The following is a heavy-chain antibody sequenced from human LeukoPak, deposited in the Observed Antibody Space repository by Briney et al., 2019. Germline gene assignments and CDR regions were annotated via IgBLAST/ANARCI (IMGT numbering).Heavy chain of an antibody. CDR3: ATLAVAGLYSDFDY. V-gene: IGHV1-8*02. D-gene: IGHD6-19*01. J-gene: IGHJ4*02. CDR2: MNPNSGNT. CDR1: GYTFTSYD. Sequence: GASVKVSCKASGYTFTSYDINWVRQATGQGLEWMGWMNPNSGNTGYAQKFQGRVTMTEDTSTDTAYMELSSLRSEDTAVYYCATLAVAGLYSDFDYWGQGTLVTVSS.